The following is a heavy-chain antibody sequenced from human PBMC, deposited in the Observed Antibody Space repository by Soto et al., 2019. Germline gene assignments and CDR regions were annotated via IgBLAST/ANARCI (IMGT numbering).Heavy chain of an antibody. D-gene: IGHD2-21*02. V-gene: IGHV1-24*01. Sequence: ASVKVSCKVSGYTLTELSMHWVRQAPGKGLEWMGGFDPEDGETIYAQKFQGRVTMTEDTSTDTAYMELSSLRSEDTAVYYCATGYCGGDCQSLYYYYYGMDVWGQGTTVTAP. CDR1: GYTLTELS. CDR3: ATGYCGGDCQSLYYYYYGMDV. J-gene: IGHJ6*02. CDR2: FDPEDGET.